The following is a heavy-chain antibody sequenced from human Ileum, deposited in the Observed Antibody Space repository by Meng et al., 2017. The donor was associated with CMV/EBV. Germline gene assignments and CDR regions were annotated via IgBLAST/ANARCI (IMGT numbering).Heavy chain of an antibody. J-gene: IGHJ4*02. CDR2: INPSGGGT. CDR3: ARGAPIPNWNDDY. D-gene: IGHD1-1*01. CDR1: GYSFARHY. Sequence: KASGYSFARHYLHWVRQAPGQGLEWMGIINPSGGGTTYSPKFQGRVSMTTDTSTSTAYMELRSLRSDDTAVYYCARGAPIPNWNDDYWGQGTLVTVSS. V-gene: IGHV1-46*01.